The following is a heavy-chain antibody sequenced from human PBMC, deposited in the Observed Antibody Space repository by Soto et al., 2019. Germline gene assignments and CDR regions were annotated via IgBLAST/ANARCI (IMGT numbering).Heavy chain of an antibody. D-gene: IGHD3-9*01. CDR2: ISSSSSTI. J-gene: IGHJ3*02. Sequence: EVQLVESGGGLVQPGGSLRLSCAASGFTFSSYSMNWVRQAPGKGLEWVSYISSSSSTIYYADSVKGRFTISRDNAKNSLYLQMNSLRAEDTAVYYCARDRDILTGYKVNDAFDIWGQGTMVTVSS. CDR3: ARDRDILTGYKVNDAFDI. V-gene: IGHV3-48*01. CDR1: GFTFSSYS.